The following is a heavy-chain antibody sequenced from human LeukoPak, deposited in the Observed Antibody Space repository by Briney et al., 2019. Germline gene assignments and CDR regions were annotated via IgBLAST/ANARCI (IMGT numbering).Heavy chain of an antibody. Sequence: GGSLRLPCAASGFTFSSYAMSWVRQAPGKGLEWVSAISGSGGSTYYADSVKGRFTISRDNSKNTLYLQMNSLRAKDTAVYYCAKSDYGDYGYFDYWGQGTLVTVSS. J-gene: IGHJ4*02. CDR1: GFTFSSYA. CDR3: AKSDYGDYGYFDY. D-gene: IGHD4-17*01. CDR2: ISGSGGST. V-gene: IGHV3-23*01.